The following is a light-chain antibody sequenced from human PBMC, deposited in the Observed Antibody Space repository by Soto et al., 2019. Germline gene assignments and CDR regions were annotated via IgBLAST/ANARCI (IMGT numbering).Light chain of an antibody. CDR2: EVN. Sequence: QSALTQPPSASGSPGQSVTIPCTGTGXDDYDYNYVSWYQQHPGKVPKLIIYEVNKRPSGVPDRFSGSKSGSTASLTVSGLQAEDEADYYCSSFAGDNSWVFGGGTKGTVL. V-gene: IGLV2-8*01. CDR1: GXDDYDYNY. CDR3: SSFAGDNSWV. J-gene: IGLJ3*02.